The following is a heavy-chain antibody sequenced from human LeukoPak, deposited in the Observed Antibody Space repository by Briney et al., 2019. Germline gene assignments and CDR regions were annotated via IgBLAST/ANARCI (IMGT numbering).Heavy chain of an antibody. Sequence: ASVKVSCKASGYTFSSYAISWVRQAPGQGLEWMGGIIPIFGTANYAQKFQGRVTITADESTSTAYMELSSLRSEDTAVYYCARSYCSSTSCNGEVRYYFDYWGQGTLVTVSS. CDR2: IIPIFGTA. J-gene: IGHJ4*02. CDR3: ARSYCSSTSCNGEVRYYFDY. CDR1: GYTFSSYA. D-gene: IGHD2-2*01. V-gene: IGHV1-69*13.